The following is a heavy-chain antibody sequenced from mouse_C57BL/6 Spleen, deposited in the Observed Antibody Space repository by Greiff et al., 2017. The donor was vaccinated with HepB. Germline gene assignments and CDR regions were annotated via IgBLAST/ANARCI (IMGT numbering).Heavy chain of an antibody. J-gene: IGHJ1*03. CDR2: ISDGGSYT. CDR3: ARPHWYSDV. CDR1: GFTFSSYA. Sequence: EVNVVESGGGLVKPGGSLKLSCAASGFTFSSYAMSWVRQTPEKRLEWVATISDGGSYTYYPDNVKGRFTISRDNAKNNLYLQMSHLKSEDTAMYYCARPHWYSDVWGTGTTVTVSS. V-gene: IGHV5-4*03.